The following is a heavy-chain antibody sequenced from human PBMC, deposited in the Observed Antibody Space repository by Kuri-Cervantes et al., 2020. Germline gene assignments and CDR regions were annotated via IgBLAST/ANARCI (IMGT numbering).Heavy chain of an antibody. V-gene: IGHV1-2*02. CDR3: ARPINAYGSGSYYNVQYYYGTDV. CDR1: GCTFTGYY. CDR2: INPNSGGT. J-gene: IGHJ6*02. D-gene: IGHD3-10*01. Sequence: ASVKVSCKASGCTFTGYYMHWVRQAPGQGLEWMGWINPNSGGTNYAQKFQGRVTMTTDTSTSTAYMELRSLRSDDTAVYYCARPINAYGSGSYYNVQYYYGTDVWGQGTTVTVSS.